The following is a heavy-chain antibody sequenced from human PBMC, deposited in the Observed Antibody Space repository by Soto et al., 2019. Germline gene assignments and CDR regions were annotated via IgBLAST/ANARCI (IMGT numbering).Heavy chain of an antibody. CDR1: GYTFTSYG. Sequence: ASVKVSCKASGYTFTSYGISWVRQAPGQGLEWMGWISAYNGNTNYAQKLQGRVTMTTDTSTSTAYMELRSLRSDDTAVYYCARGDSSSWYSPDFDPWGQGTLVTSPQ. V-gene: IGHV1-18*01. CDR3: ARGDSSSWYSPDFDP. D-gene: IGHD6-13*01. CDR2: ISAYNGNT. J-gene: IGHJ5*02.